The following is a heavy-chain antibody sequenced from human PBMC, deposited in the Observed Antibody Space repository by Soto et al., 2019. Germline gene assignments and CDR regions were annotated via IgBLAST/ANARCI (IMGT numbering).Heavy chain of an antibody. J-gene: IGHJ4*02. CDR1: GYTFTSYA. CDR2: ISAYNGNT. CDR3: ARLYCSSTRCYAVAV. D-gene: IGHD2-2*01. Sequence: ASVKVSCKASGYTFTSYAMHWVRQAPGQRLEWMGWISAYNGNTNYAQKLQGRVTMTTDTSTSTAYMELRSLRSDDTAVYYCARLYCSSTRCYAVAVWGQGTLVTVSS. V-gene: IGHV1-18*01.